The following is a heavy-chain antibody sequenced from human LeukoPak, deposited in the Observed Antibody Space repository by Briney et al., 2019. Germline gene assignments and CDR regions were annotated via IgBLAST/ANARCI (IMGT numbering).Heavy chain of an antibody. CDR3: ATGVKLYCSGGSCPNWFDP. CDR1: GGTFSSYA. J-gene: IGHJ5*02. D-gene: IGHD2-15*01. CDR2: VIPIFGTA. Sequence: SETVSCKASGGTFSSYAISWVRQPPGQGLEWMGGVIPIFGTANYAQKFQGRVTITADKSTSTAYMELSSLRFEDTAVYYCATGVKLYCSGGSCPNWFDPWGQGTLVIVSS. V-gene: IGHV1-69*06.